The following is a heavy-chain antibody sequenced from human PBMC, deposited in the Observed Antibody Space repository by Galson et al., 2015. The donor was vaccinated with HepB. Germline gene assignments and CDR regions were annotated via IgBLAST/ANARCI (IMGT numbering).Heavy chain of an antibody. D-gene: IGHD5-24*01. J-gene: IGHJ6*02. CDR3: AKDVAIIGIGGYYYYGMDV. CDR2: ISYDGSNK. CDR1: GFTFSSYG. V-gene: IGHV3-30*18. Sequence: SLRLSCAASGFTFSSYGMHWVRQAPGKGLEGVAFISYDGSNKYFADSVKGRFTISRDKSKNTLYLQMNSLRSEDTAVYYCAKDVAIIGIGGYYYYGMDVWGQGTTVTVSS.